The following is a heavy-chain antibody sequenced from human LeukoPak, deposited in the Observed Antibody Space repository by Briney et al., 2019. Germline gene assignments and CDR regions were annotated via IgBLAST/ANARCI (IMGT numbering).Heavy chain of an antibody. V-gene: IGHV4-39*01. CDR2: IYYSGST. CDR3: ARTDFYYDIGAYLYYFDY. Sequence: SETLSLTCTVSGGSISSSSYYWGWIRQPPGKGLEWIGSIYYSGSTYYNPSLKSRVTISVDTSKNQFSLKLSSVTAADTAVYYCARTDFYYDIGAYLYYFDYWGQGTLVTVSS. J-gene: IGHJ4*02. D-gene: IGHD3-22*01. CDR1: GGSISSSSYY.